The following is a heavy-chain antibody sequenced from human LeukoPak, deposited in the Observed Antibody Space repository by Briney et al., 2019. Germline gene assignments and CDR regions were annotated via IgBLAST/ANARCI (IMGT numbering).Heavy chain of an antibody. Sequence: PGGSLRLSCVASGFTFDEYAMQWVRQAPGKGLEWVSLISWDGISTYYADSVKGRFTISRDNSKNSLYLQLNRLKTEDTALYYCANHCSGTDCYTNWGLGTLVTVSS. V-gene: IGHV3-43D*04. D-gene: IGHD2-2*02. CDR1: GFTFDEYA. J-gene: IGHJ4*02. CDR3: ANHCSGTDCYTN. CDR2: ISWDGIST.